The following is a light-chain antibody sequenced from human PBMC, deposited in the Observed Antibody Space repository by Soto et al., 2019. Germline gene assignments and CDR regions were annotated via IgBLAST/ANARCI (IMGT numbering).Light chain of an antibody. CDR3: QQADSIPLT. CDR2: AAS. CDR1: QDISKW. J-gene: IGKJ4*01. V-gene: IGKV1-12*01. Sequence: DIQMTQSPSFVSASVGDRVTITCRASQDISKWLAWYQQKPGRAPKILILAASTLQRGVPSRFSGSGSGTDFTLTIGSLQPEDSATYYCQQADSIPLTFGGGTKVDIK.